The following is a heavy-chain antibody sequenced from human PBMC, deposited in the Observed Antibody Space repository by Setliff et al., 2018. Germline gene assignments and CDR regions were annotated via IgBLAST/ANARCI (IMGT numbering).Heavy chain of an antibody. Sequence: SVKVSCKASGGPFSNYDISWVRQAPGQGLEWMGGIIPIFGTTNYAQRFQGRVTITADESTSTAYMELSSLRSEDTAVYYCARERGDIVTTTSYYYYLDVWGKGTTVTVS. J-gene: IGHJ6*03. CDR3: ARERGDIVTTTSYYYYLDV. D-gene: IGHD5-12*01. CDR2: IIPIFGTT. CDR1: GGPFSNYD. V-gene: IGHV1-69*13.